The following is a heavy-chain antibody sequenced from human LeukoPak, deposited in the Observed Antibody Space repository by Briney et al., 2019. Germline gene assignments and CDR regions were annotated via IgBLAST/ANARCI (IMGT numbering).Heavy chain of an antibody. CDR3: AREGVYRSSTSCYGFGWFDP. V-gene: IGHV1-8*01. Sequence: ASVKVSCKASGYTFTSYDINWVRQATGQGLEWMGWMNPNSGNTGYAQKFQGRVTMTRNTSISTAYMELSSLRSEDTAVYYCAREGVYRSSTSCYGFGWFDPWGQGTLVTVSS. D-gene: IGHD2-2*01. J-gene: IGHJ5*02. CDR1: GYTFTSYD. CDR2: MNPNSGNT.